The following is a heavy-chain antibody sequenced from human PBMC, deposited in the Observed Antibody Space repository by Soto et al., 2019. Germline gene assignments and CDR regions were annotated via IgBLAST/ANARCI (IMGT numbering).Heavy chain of an antibody. CDR2: IKTKASGGTT. Sequence: EVQLVESGGGLVKPGESLRLSCAASGFTFSHPWMNWIRQAPGKGLEWVGLIKTKASGGTTVYPAPVTDRFTISRDDSKSMLYLQMNSLKTEDTAVYYCTTGLYNSGGVDHWGQGTLVTVSS. CDR1: GFTFSHPW. J-gene: IGHJ4*02. CDR3: TTGLYNSGGVDH. V-gene: IGHV3-15*07. D-gene: IGHD2-15*01.